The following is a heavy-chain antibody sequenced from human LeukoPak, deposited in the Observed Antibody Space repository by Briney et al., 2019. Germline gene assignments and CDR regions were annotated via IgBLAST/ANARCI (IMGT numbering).Heavy chain of an antibody. Sequence: GRSLRLSCAASGFTFSSYAMHWVRQAPGKGLEWVSAISGGGDITYYEDSVKGRFTISRDNSKNTLYLQMDSLRAEDTAVYYCAREYYGSPHNCGQGALVTVSS. D-gene: IGHD3-10*01. CDR1: GFTFSSYA. CDR2: ISGGGDIT. J-gene: IGHJ4*02. CDR3: AREYYGSPHN. V-gene: IGHV3-23*01.